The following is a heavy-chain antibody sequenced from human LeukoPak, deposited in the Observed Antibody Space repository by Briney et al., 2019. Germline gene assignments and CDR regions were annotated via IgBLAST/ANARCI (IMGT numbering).Heavy chain of an antibody. J-gene: IGHJ4*02. CDR2: IYPGDSDT. CDR3: ARHGESDTAMVTAVDY. D-gene: IGHD5-18*01. CDR1: GYSFTSYW. V-gene: IGHV5-51*01. Sequence: GESLKISCKGSGYSFTSYWIGWVRQMPGKGLEWMGIIYPGDSDTRYSPSFQGQVTISADKSISTAYLQWSSLKASDTAMYYCARHGESDTAMVTAVDYWGQGTLVTVSS.